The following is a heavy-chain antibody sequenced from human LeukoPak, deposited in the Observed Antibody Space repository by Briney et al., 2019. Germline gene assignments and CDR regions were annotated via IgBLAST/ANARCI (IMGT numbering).Heavy chain of an antibody. J-gene: IGHJ5*02. Sequence: PSETLSLTCAVYGGSFSGYYWSWIRQPPGKGLEWIGEINHSGSTNYNPSLKSRVTMSVDTSKNQFSLKLSSVTAADTAVYYCARGTYYDSSGYNWFDPWGQGTLVTVSS. V-gene: IGHV4-34*01. CDR2: INHSGST. D-gene: IGHD3-22*01. CDR3: ARGTYYDSSGYNWFDP. CDR1: GGSFSGYY.